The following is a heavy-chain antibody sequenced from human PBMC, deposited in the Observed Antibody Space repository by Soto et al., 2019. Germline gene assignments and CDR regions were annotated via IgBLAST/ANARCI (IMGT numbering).Heavy chain of an antibody. CDR2: ISSISSTGTTI. D-gene: IGHD1-1*01. CDR3: ARAPGSGGTSKRYFEY. J-gene: IGHJ4*02. CDR1: GFSFSDSY. Sequence: GWSLRLSCAASGFSFSDSYMSWIRQAPGKGLEWGSYISSISSTGTTIYYADSVKGRFTIPRDNAKNSLYLQMNSLRAEDTAVYYCARAPGSGGTSKRYFEYWGEGTLVSVAS. V-gene: IGHV3-11*01.